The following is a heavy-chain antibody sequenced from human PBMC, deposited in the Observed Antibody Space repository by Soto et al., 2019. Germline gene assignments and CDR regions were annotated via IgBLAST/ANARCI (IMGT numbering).Heavy chain of an antibody. J-gene: IGHJ4*02. V-gene: IGHV3-11*06. CDR2: ISSTATYT. D-gene: IGHD3-22*01. Sequence: ESGGALVKPGGSLRLSCAVSGFSFSDYYMNWIRQAPGKGLEWLSYISSTATYTNYADSVRGRFTISRDSAQNSLYLDMNGLRAEDTAVYYCARARLVVEGRFDYWGQGTLVTVSS. CDR3: ARARLVVEGRFDY. CDR1: GFSFSDYY.